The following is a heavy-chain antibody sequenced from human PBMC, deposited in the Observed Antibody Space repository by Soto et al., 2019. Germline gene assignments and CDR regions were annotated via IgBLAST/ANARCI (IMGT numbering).Heavy chain of an antibody. CDR3: ARATDTAEDY. Sequence: SETLSLTCAVYGGSFSGYYWNWIRQPPGKGLEWIGEINHSGSTNYNPSLKSRVTISVDTSKNQFSLKLSSVTAADTAVFYCARATDTAEDYWGQGTLVTVSS. CDR1: GGSFSGYY. D-gene: IGHD5-18*01. J-gene: IGHJ4*02. CDR2: INHSGST. V-gene: IGHV4-34*01.